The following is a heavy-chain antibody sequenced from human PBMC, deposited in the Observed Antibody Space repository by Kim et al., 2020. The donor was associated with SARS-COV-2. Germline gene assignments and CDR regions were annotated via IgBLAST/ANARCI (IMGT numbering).Heavy chain of an antibody. CDR2: ISYDGSNK. J-gene: IGHJ4*02. D-gene: IGHD3-10*01. V-gene: IGHV3-30-3*01. CDR1: GFTFSSYA. CDR3: AKGSGSHSYKQVDY. Sequence: GWSLRLSCAASGFTFSSYAMHWVRQAPGKGLEWVAVISYDGSNKYYADSVKGRFTISRDNSKNTLYLQMNSLILEDTAVYYCAKGSGSHSYKQVDYWGQGTLVTVSS.